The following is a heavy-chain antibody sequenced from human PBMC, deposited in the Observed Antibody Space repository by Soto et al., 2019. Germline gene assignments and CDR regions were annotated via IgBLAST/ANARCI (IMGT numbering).Heavy chain of an antibody. Sequence: QVQLQESGPGLVKPSETLSLTCTVSGGSIDTYYWRWIRQAPRKGLEYIGYISHTGTTNSNPSLKSRVTLSIDTSKNQFSLTLSSMTASDTASYYCARLIRGAAAAFDSWGQGSLVTVSS. CDR1: GGSIDTYY. J-gene: IGHJ4*02. D-gene: IGHD6-25*01. V-gene: IGHV4-59*08. CDR3: ARLIRGAAAAFDS. CDR2: ISHTGTT.